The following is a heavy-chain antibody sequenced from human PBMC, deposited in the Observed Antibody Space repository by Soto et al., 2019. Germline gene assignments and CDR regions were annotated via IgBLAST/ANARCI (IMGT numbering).Heavy chain of an antibody. D-gene: IGHD3-22*01. Sequence: QVQLVESGGGVVQPGRSLRLSCAASGFTFSSYGMHWVRQAPGKGLEWVAVIWYDGSNKYYADSVKGRFTISRDNSKNTXXLXMXXLRAEDTAVYYCARDGYYYDSSGYLSDGGDDAFDIWGQGTMVTVSS. CDR3: ARDGYYYDSSGYLSDGGDDAFDI. CDR2: IWYDGSNK. CDR1: GFTFSSYG. J-gene: IGHJ3*02. V-gene: IGHV3-33*01.